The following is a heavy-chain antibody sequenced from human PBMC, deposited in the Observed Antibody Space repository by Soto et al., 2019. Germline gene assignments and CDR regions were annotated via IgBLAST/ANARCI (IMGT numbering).Heavy chain of an antibody. J-gene: IGHJ6*03. CDR3: VRDFGWYFRSGYMDV. CDR1: GFDFTSYS. Sequence: EVQLVESGGGLVKPGGSLRLSCAASGFDFTSYSMNWVRQAPEKGLEWVSSINEDSSYIYYAHSLRGRFTISRDNAKDSLYLQMNSLRAEDTAVYYCVRDFGWYFRSGYMDVWGDGATVTVSS. V-gene: IGHV3-21*02. D-gene: IGHD3-3*01. CDR2: INEDSSYI.